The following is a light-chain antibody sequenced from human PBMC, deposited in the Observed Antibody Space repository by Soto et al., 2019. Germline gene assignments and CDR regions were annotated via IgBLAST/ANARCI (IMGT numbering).Light chain of an antibody. CDR2: AAS. V-gene: IGKV1-8*01. J-gene: IGKJ1*01. CDR1: QGISSY. Sequence: IQMTQSPSSVSASTGDRVTITCRASQGISSYLAWYQQKPGKAPKLLIYAASTLQSGVPSRFSGSGSGTDFTLTISCLQSEDFATYYCQQYYSYPRTFGQGTRWIS. CDR3: QQYYSYPRT.